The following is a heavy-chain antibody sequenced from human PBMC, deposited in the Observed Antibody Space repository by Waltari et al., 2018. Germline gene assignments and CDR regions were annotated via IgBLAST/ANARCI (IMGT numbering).Heavy chain of an antibody. Sequence: QVRLQESGPGLVKPSETLSLICTVSGASVSSDYGSWIRQPAGKGLEWIGRIYSSGNTNYSPSLRGRLTISVDTSKNQVSLRLTSVTAADSAVYYCARDKMLLRTMDVWGQGTTVVVAS. D-gene: IGHD2-8*01. J-gene: IGHJ6*02. CDR3: ARDKMLLRTMDV. CDR2: IYSSGNT. V-gene: IGHV4-4*07. CDR1: GASVSSDY.